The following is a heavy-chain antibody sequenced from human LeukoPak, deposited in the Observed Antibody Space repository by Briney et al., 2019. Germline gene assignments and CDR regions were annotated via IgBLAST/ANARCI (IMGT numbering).Heavy chain of an antibody. J-gene: IGHJ4*02. Sequence: GGSLRLSCAASGFTFSSYAMSWVRQAPGKGLEWVSAISGSGGSTYYADSVKGRFAISRDNSKNTLYLQMNSLRAEDTAVYYCAKGDGYNILNPLDYWGQGTLVTVSS. CDR2: ISGSGGST. V-gene: IGHV3-23*01. D-gene: IGHD5-24*01. CDR3: AKGDGYNILNPLDY. CDR1: GFTFSSYA.